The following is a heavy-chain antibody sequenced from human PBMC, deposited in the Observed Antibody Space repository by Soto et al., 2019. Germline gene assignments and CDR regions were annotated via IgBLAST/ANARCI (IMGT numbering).Heavy chain of an antibody. D-gene: IGHD6-6*01. J-gene: IGHJ6*02. CDR2: ISSSGSTI. Sequence: QVQLVEAGGGLVKPGGSLRLSCEASGFTFSDYYMSWIRQAPGKGLEWVSYISSSGSTIYYADSVKGRFTISRDNAKDSLYLQMNSLRAEDTAVYYCARDYSSSRYYGMDVWGQGTTVTVSS. CDR1: GFTFSDYY. V-gene: IGHV3-11*01. CDR3: ARDYSSSRYYGMDV.